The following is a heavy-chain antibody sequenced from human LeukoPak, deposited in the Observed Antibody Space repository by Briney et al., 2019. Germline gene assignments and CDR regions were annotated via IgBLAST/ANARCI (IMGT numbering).Heavy chain of an antibody. CDR3: AKLIQLSQGVDAFDI. CDR1: GYTFTGYY. J-gene: IGHJ3*02. Sequence: GASVKVSCKASGYTFTGYYMQWVRQAPGQGLEWMGWINPNSGGTNYAQKFQGRVTMTRDTSISTAYMELSRLRSDDTAVYYCAKLIQLSQGVDAFDIWGQGTMVTVSS. V-gene: IGHV1-2*02. CDR2: INPNSGGT. D-gene: IGHD5-18*01.